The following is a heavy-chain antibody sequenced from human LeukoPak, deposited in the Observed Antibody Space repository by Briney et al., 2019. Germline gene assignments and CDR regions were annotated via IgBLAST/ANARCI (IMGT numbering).Heavy chain of an antibody. V-gene: IGHV3-30*04. J-gene: IGHJ3*02. D-gene: IGHD3-22*01. CDR1: GFTFSSYA. Sequence: GGSLRLSCAASGFTFSSYAMHWVRQAPGKGLEWVAVISYDGSNKYHADSVKGRFTISRDNSKNTLYLQMNSLRAEDTAVYYCARDPPYYYDSSGYFGAFDIWGQGTMVTVSS. CDR3: ARDPPYYYDSSGYFGAFDI. CDR2: ISYDGSNK.